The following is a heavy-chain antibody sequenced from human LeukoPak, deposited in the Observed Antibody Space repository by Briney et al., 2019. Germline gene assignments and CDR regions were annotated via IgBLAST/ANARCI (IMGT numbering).Heavy chain of an antibody. D-gene: IGHD3-22*01. CDR2: ISPDGSTT. CDR1: GFTFSRYW. J-gene: IGHJ4*02. Sequence: GGSLRLSCAASGFTFSRYWMHCVRHAPGKGLMWVSRISPDGSTTLYADSVKGRFTISRDNAKNTLYLQMNSLRAEDTAVYYCARDSTTYYYDSSEYDYWGQGTLVTVSS. CDR3: ARDSTTYYYDSSEYDY. V-gene: IGHV3-74*03.